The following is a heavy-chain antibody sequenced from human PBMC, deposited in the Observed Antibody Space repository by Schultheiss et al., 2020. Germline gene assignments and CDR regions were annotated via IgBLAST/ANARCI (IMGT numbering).Heavy chain of an antibody. J-gene: IGHJ4*02. V-gene: IGHV3-48*01. CDR1: GFTFSSYS. CDR3: TRDRGNTVTQD. CDR2: ISSSSSTI. Sequence: GGSLRLSCAASGFTFSSYSMNWVRQAPGKGLEWVSYISSSSSTIYYADSVKGRFTISRDNAKNSLYLQMNSLRAEDTAVYYCTRDRGNTVTQDWGQGTLVTVSS. D-gene: IGHD4-17*01.